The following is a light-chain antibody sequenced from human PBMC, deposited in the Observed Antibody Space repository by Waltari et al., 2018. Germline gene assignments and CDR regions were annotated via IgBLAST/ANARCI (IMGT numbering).Light chain of an antibody. CDR2: RNN. CDR3: AAWDDSLSGHVV. J-gene: IGLJ2*01. V-gene: IGLV1-47*01. Sequence: QSVLTQPPSASGTPGQRVTISCSGSRSNIGSNSVYWYQQLPGPTPKLLIYRNNQRPSGVPDRFSGSKSGTSASLAISGLRSEDEADYYCAAWDDSLSGHVVFGGGTKLTVL. CDR1: RSNIGSNS.